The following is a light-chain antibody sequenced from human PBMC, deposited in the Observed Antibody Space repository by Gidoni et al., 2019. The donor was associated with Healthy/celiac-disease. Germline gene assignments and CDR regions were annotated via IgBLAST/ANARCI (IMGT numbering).Light chain of an antibody. CDR3: QQSYSTLRT. V-gene: IGKV1-39*01. J-gene: IGKJ1*01. CDR1: QSISSY. CDR2: AAS. Sequence: DIQMTQSPSSLSASVGARATINCRASQSISSYLNWYQQKPGKAPKLLIYAASILQSGVPSRFSGSGAGTDFTLTISSLQPEDFATYDCQQSYSTLRTFGQGTKVEIK.